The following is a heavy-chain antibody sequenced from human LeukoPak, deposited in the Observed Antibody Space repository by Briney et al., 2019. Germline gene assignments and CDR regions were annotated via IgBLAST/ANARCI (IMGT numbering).Heavy chain of an antibody. V-gene: IGHV4-34*01. Sequence: SETLSLTCAVYGGSFSGYYWSWIRQPPGKGLEWIGEINHSGSTNYNPSHKSRVTISVDTSKNQFSLKLSSVTAADTAVYYCARATITMALGIPADAFDIWGQGTMVTVSS. CDR1: GGSFSGYY. CDR3: ARATITMALGIPADAFDI. D-gene: IGHD3-10*01. CDR2: INHSGST. J-gene: IGHJ3*02.